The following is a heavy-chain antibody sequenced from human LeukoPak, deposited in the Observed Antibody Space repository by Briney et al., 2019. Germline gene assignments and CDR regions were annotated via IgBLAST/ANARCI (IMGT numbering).Heavy chain of an antibody. V-gene: IGHV3-23*01. CDR3: AKELQMATIKDDSSYFDY. D-gene: IGHD5-24*01. J-gene: IGHJ4*02. CDR2: ISGSGGST. CDR1: GFTFSSYA. Sequence: PGGFLRLSCAASGFTFSSYAMSWVRQAPGKGLEWVSAISGSGGSTYYAGSVRGRFTISRDNSKNTLYLQMNSLRAEDTAVYYCAKELQMATIKDDSSYFDYWGQGTLVTVSS.